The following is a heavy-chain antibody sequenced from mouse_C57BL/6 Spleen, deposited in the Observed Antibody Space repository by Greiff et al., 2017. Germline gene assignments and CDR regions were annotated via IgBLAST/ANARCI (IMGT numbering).Heavy chain of an antibody. CDR3: ARGIYYDSLYAMDY. CDR2: IDPEDGET. Sequence: VQLQQSGAELVKPGASVKLSCTASGFNIKDYYMHWVKQRTEKGLEWIGRIDPEDGETKYAPKFQGKATITADTSSNTAYLQLSSLTSEDTAVYYCARGIYYDSLYAMDYWGQGTSVTVAS. J-gene: IGHJ4*01. CDR1: GFNIKDYY. V-gene: IGHV14-2*01. D-gene: IGHD2-4*01.